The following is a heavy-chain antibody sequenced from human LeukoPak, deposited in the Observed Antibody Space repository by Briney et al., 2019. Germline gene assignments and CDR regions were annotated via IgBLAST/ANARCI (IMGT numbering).Heavy chain of an antibody. CDR1: GFTFSSYG. D-gene: IGHD5-24*01. CDR2: ISTSSSYI. V-gene: IGHV3-21*01. CDR3: ARTIEMATISYFDY. Sequence: GGSLRLSCAASGFTFSSYGMNWVRQAPGKGLEWVSSISTSSSYIYYADSMKGRFTISRDNAKKSVYLQMNSLRAGDTAVYYCARTIEMATISYFDYWGQGTLVTVSS. J-gene: IGHJ4*02.